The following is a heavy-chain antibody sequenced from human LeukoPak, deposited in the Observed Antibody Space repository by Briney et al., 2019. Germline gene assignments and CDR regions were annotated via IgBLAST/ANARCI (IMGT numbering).Heavy chain of an antibody. CDR1: GFTFSRCA. Sequence: GGSLRLSCAASGFTFSRCAMTWVRRAPGKGLEWVSTIGDSGDKSYYPDSVKGRFTISRDLSKDTLFLEMHNLRAEDTAVYYCAKGRALWTYDFDSWGQGTLVTVSS. CDR2: IGDSGDKS. CDR3: AKGRALWTYDFDS. D-gene: IGHD3/OR15-3a*01. J-gene: IGHJ4*02. V-gene: IGHV3-23*01.